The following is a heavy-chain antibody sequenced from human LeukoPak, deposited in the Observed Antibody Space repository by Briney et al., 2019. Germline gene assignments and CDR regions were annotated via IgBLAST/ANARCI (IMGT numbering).Heavy chain of an antibody. D-gene: IGHD3-10*01. CDR2: ISSSSSYI. J-gene: IGHJ6*02. CDR1: GFTFSSYS. CDR3: ARVGLLWFGELSSYGTDV. Sequence: GGSLRLSCAASGFTFSSYSMNWVRQAPGKGLEWVSSISSSSSYIYYADSVKGRFTISRDNAKNSLYLQMNSLRAEDTAVYYCARVGLLWFGELSSYGTDVWGQGTTVTVSS. V-gene: IGHV3-21*01.